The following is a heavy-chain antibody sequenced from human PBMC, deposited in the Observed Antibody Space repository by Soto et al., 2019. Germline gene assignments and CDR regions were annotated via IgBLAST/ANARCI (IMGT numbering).Heavy chain of an antibody. J-gene: IGHJ4*02. D-gene: IGHD2-2*02. Sequence: GGSLRLSCSASGFTFSSYAFHWVRQAPGKGLEHVSAISTNGGSTYYADSVKGRFTISRDNSKNTLYFQMSSLRAEDTAVYYCVSEYCSGTSCYKSFDYWGQGTLVTVSS. CDR3: VSEYCSGTSCYKSFDY. V-gene: IGHV3-64D*08. CDR2: ISTNGGST. CDR1: GFTFSSYA.